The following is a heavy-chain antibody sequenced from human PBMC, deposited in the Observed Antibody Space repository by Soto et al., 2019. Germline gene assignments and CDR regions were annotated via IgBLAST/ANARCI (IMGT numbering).Heavy chain of an antibody. V-gene: IGHV3-23*01. CDR3: AKSYSSNWYDYFDY. CDR2: ISGSGDTT. Sequence: EVQVLESGGGLVQPGGSLRLSCAASGFTFSAFAMSWVRQAPGKGLEWVSAISGSGDTTYYADSVKGRFTISRDISKNTLYLQMSTLRAEDTALYYCAKSYSSNWYDYFDYWGQGTLVTVSS. D-gene: IGHD6-13*01. CDR1: GFTFSAFA. J-gene: IGHJ4*02.